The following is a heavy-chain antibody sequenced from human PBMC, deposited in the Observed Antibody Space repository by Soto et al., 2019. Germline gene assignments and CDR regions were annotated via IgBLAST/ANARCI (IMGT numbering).Heavy chain of an antibody. CDR1: GFTVSSNY. V-gene: IGHV3-53*04. CDR2: IYNDGST. CDR3: ARGIYGDYDY. D-gene: IGHD4-17*01. J-gene: IGHJ4*02. Sequence: EVQLVESGGGLVQPGGSLRLSCAASGFTVSSNYMTWVRQAPGKGLEWVSVIYNDGSTYYADSVKGRFTISRHNSKNTLYLQVNSLRAEDTAVYYCARGIYGDYDYWGQGPLVTVSS.